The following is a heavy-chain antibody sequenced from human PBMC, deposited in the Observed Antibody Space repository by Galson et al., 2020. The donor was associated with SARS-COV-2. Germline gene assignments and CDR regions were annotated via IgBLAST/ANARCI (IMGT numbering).Heavy chain of an antibody. D-gene: IGHD3-3*01. V-gene: IGHV1-24*01. Sequence: ASVKVSCQVSGYTLTELSMHWVRHAPGQGLEWMGGLDPEDGETISAQKFQGRVTMTEDTSTDTAYMELSSLRSEDTAVYYCATTGQGFGVVITGWFDPWGQGTLVTVSS. J-gene: IGHJ5*02. CDR2: LDPEDGET. CDR3: ATTGQGFGVVITGWFDP. CDR1: GYTLTELS.